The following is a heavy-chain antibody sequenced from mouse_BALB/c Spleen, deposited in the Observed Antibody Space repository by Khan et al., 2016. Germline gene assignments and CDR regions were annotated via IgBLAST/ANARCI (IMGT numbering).Heavy chain of an antibody. CDR2: ISYSGIT. V-gene: IGHV3-8*02. Sequence: EVKLEESGPSLVKPSQTLSLTCSVTGGSITSGYWNWIRKFPGNKLEYMGYISYSGITYFNPSLKSRISITRDTSKSQFYLQLNSVTTEDTATYYCTRNIVPMDYWGQGTSVTVSS. J-gene: IGHJ4*01. D-gene: IGHD2-5*01. CDR1: GGSITSGY. CDR3: TRNIVPMDY.